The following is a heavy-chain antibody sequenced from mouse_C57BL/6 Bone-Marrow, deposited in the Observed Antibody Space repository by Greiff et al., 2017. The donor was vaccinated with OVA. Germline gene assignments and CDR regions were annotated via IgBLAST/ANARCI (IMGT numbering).Heavy chain of an antibody. CDR3: ARGGDYDGLDHYYAMDY. Sequence: QVQLKQSGAELARPGASVKLSCKASGYTFTSYGISWVKQRTGQGLEWIGEIYPRSGNTYYNEKFKGKATLTADKSSSTAYMELRSLTSEDSAVYFCARGGDYDGLDHYYAMDYWGQGTSVTVSS. CDR2: IYPRSGNT. J-gene: IGHJ4*01. CDR1: GYTFTSYG. V-gene: IGHV1-81*01. D-gene: IGHD2-4*01.